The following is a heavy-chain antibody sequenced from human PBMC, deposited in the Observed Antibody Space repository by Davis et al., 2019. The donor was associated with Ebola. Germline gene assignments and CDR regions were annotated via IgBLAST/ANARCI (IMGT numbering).Heavy chain of an antibody. CDR3: ALRAYDYSNYYHYYYGMDV. Sequence: GSLRLSCTVSGGSISSSSYYWGWIRQPPGKGLEWIGSIYYSGSTNYNPSLKSRVTISVDTSKNQFSLKLSSVTAADTAVYYCALRAYDYSNYYHYYYGMDVWGQGTTVTVSS. CDR1: GGSISSSSYY. V-gene: IGHV4-39*07. J-gene: IGHJ6*02. D-gene: IGHD4-11*01. CDR2: IYYSGST.